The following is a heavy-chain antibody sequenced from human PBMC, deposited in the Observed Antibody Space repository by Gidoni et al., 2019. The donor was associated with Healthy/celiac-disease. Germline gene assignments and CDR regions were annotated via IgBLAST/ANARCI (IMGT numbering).Heavy chain of an antibody. V-gene: IGHV1-69*01. Sequence: QVQLVQSGAAVQKPGSSVKVSCKASGGTFSSYAISWVRQAPGQGLEWMGGIIPIFGTANYAQKFQGRVTITADESTSTAYMELSSLRSEDTAVYYCARDNSIDGYNGNIDYWGQGTLVTVSS. D-gene: IGHD5-12*01. J-gene: IGHJ4*02. CDR1: GGTFSSYA. CDR2: IIPIFGTA. CDR3: ARDNSIDGYNGNIDY.